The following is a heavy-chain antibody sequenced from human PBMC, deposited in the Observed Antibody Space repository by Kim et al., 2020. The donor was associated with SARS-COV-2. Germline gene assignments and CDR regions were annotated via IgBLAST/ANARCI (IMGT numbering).Heavy chain of an antibody. D-gene: IGHD3-10*01. CDR3: ARGVTMVRGVIFLITPHTPPSYYGMDV. CDR1: GFTFSSYS. Sequence: GGSLRLSCAASGFTFSSYSMNWVRQAPGKGLEWVSSISSSSSYIYYADSVKGRFTISRDNAKNSLYLQMNSLRAEDTAVYYCARGVTMVRGVIFLITPHTPPSYYGMDVWGQGTTVTVSS. V-gene: IGHV3-21*01. J-gene: IGHJ6*02. CDR2: ISSSSSYI.